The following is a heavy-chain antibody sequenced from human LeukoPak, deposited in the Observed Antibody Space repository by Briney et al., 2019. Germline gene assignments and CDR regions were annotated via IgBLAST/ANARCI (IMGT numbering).Heavy chain of an antibody. J-gene: IGHJ6*02. V-gene: IGHV3-30*18. CDR3: AKDSRYSGYDFFGMDV. Sequence: GGSLRLSRAASGFTFSSYGMHWVRQAPGKGLEWVAVISYDGSNKYYADSVRGRFTTSRDNSKNTLYLQMNSLRAEDTAVYYCAKDSRYSGYDFFGMDVWGQGTTATVSS. CDR1: GFTFSSYG. CDR2: ISYDGSNK. D-gene: IGHD5-12*01.